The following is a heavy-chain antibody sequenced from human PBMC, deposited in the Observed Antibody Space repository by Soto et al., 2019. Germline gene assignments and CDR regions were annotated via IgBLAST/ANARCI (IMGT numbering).Heavy chain of an antibody. V-gene: IGHV3-30-3*01. D-gene: IGHD3-9*01. CDR1: GVTFSSYA. J-gene: IGHJ4*02. Sequence: GGSLTLSWTHSGVTFSSYARHWRRPGPGKGQEWVAVISYDGSNKFYADSVKGRFTISRDNSKNTLYLQMNSRRAEDTAVYYFARDLGDDWILGIGYFDYWGQGTLVTVSS. CDR3: ARDLGDDWILGIGYFDY. CDR2: ISYDGSNK.